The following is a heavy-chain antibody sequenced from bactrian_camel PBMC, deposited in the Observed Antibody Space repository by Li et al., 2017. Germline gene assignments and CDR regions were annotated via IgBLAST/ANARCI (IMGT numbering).Heavy chain of an antibody. Sequence: HVQLVESGGDSVQAGGSLRLSCAASGYNNIFLVCTMGWHRQAPGKGRELIASIRPDGTPSYDPSVMGRFTISRDNAKNTVYLQLNSLKSEDTARYSCSNGADRGQGTQVTVS. V-gene: IGHV3S53*01. CDR2: IRPDGTP. CDR1: GYNNIFLVCT. J-gene: IGHJ4*01.